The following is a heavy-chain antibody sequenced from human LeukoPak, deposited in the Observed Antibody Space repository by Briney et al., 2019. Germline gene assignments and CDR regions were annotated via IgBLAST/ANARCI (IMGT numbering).Heavy chain of an antibody. CDR3: ARQFPGFGELQEPDAFDI. Sequence: SETLSLTCAVSGGSISSSNWWSWVRQPPGKGLEWIGEIYHSGSTNYNPSLKSRVTISVDKSKNQFSLKLSSVTAADTAVYYCARQFPGFGELQEPDAFDIWGQGTMVTVSS. D-gene: IGHD3-10*01. CDR2: IYHSGST. CDR1: GGSISSSNW. V-gene: IGHV4-4*02. J-gene: IGHJ3*02.